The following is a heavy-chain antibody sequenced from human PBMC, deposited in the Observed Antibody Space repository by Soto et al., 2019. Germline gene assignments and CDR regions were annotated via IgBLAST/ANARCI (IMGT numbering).Heavy chain of an antibody. D-gene: IGHD4-17*01. V-gene: IGHV4-34*01. CDR2: INHSGST. J-gene: IGHJ4*02. CDR3: ARGNAPPATVQSYYFDY. CDR1: GGSFSGYY. Sequence: SETLSLTCAVYGGSFSGYYWSWIRQPPGKGLEWIGEINHSGSTNYNPSLKSRVTISVDTSKNQFSLKLSSVTAADTAVYYCARGNAPPATVQSYYFDYWGQGTLVTVPQ.